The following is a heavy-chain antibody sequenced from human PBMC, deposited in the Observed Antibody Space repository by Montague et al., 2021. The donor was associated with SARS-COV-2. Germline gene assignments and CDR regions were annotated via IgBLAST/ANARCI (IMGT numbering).Heavy chain of an antibody. Sequence: SLRLSCAASGFTFSSYALSWVRQAPGKGLEWVSTISISDGNTYYSDSXXGRFTISRDKSKNTLYLQMNSPRAEDTAVYYCAKDRQLVGDDAFDIWGQGTMVTVSS. CDR2: ISISDGNT. CDR3: AKDRQLVGDDAFDI. CDR1: GFTFSSYA. J-gene: IGHJ3*02. V-gene: IGHV3-23*01. D-gene: IGHD6-13*01.